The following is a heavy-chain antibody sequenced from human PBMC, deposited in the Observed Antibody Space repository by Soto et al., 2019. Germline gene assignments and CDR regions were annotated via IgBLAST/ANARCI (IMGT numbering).Heavy chain of an antibody. CDR1: GFTFDDYA. CDR3: AKAIRGYSSGWYWYYYYMDV. J-gene: IGHJ6*03. V-gene: IGHV3-9*01. Sequence: ALRLSCAASGFTFDDYAMHWVRQAPGKGLEWVSGISWNSGSIGYADSVKGRFTISRDNAKNSLYLQMNSLRAEDTALYYCAKAIRGYSSGWYWYYYYMDVWGKGTTVTVSS. CDR2: ISWNSGSI. D-gene: IGHD6-19*01.